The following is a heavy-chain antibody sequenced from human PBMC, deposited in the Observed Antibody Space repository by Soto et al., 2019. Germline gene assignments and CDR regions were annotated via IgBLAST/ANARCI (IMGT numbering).Heavy chain of an antibody. D-gene: IGHD3-10*01. Sequence: GGSLRLSCAASGFTFSSYGMHWVRQAPGKGLEWVAVISYDGSNKYYADSVKGRFTISRDNSKNTLYLQMNSLRAEDTAVYYCAKDMVRGGNDYYYYGMDVWGQGTTVTVSS. CDR1: GFTFSSYG. CDR2: ISYDGSNK. CDR3: AKDMVRGGNDYYYYGMDV. V-gene: IGHV3-30*18. J-gene: IGHJ6*02.